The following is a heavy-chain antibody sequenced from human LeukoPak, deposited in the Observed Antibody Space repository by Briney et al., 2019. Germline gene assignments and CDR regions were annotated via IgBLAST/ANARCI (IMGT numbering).Heavy chain of an antibody. V-gene: IGHV2-70*11. Sequence: SVPTLVNPTQTLTLTCTFSGFSLSPSSMSVGCIRQPPGKALEWLARIDWGDGKYYSSSLKTRLTISKDTSKNQVVLTMTNMDPVDTATYYCARIRSGSYSMDYWGQGTLVIVSS. J-gene: IGHJ4*02. CDR3: ARIRSGSYSMDY. CDR2: IDWGDGK. D-gene: IGHD1-26*01. CDR1: GFSLSPSSMS.